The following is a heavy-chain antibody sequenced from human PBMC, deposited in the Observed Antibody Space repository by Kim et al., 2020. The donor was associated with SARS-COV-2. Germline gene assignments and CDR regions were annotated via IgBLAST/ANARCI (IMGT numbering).Heavy chain of an antibody. CDR2: ISYDGSNK. J-gene: IGHJ4*02. Sequence: GGSLRLSCAASGFTFSSYAMHWVRQAPGKGLEWVAVISYDGSNKYYADSVKGRFTISRDNSKNTLYLQMNSLRAEDTAVYYCARLGSLFDYWGQGTLVTVSS. D-gene: IGHD3-10*01. V-gene: IGHV3-30-3*01. CDR1: GFTFSSYA. CDR3: ARLGSLFDY.